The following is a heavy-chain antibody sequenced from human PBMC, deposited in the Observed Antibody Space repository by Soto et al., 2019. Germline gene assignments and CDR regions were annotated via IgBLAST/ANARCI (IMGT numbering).Heavy chain of an antibody. Sequence: SETLSLTCTVSGGSISSYYWSWIRQPPGKGLEWIGYIYYSGSTNYNPSLKSRVTISVDTSKNQFSLKLSSVTAADTAVYYCARTYDFWSGYWAYYFDYWGQGTLVTVSS. CDR2: IYYSGST. V-gene: IGHV4-59*01. D-gene: IGHD3-3*01. J-gene: IGHJ4*02. CDR3: ARTYDFWSGYWAYYFDY. CDR1: GGSISSYY.